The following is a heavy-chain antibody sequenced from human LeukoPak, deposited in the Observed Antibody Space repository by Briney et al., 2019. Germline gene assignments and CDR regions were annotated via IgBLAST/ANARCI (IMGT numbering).Heavy chain of an antibody. CDR1: GYSSTSYW. Sequence: GESLQISCKGSGYSSTSYWIGWVRQMPGKGLEWMGIIYPGDSDTRYSPSFQGQVTISADKSISTAYLQWSSLKASDTAMYYCARGAYDILTGYGMDVWGKGTTVTVSS. V-gene: IGHV5-51*01. J-gene: IGHJ6*04. CDR3: ARGAYDILTGYGMDV. D-gene: IGHD3-9*01. CDR2: IYPGDSDT.